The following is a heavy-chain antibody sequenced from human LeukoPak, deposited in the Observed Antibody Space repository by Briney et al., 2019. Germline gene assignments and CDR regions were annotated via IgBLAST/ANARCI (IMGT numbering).Heavy chain of an antibody. CDR3: ARDDPHYEILTGYYRGYYFDY. CDR1: GFPFRAYA. D-gene: IGHD3-9*01. Sequence: GSLRLSCAASGFPFRAYAMHWVRQAPGKGLEWVALISNDGSDKYYADSVKGRFTISRDNAKNSLYLQMNSLRAEDTAVYYCARDDPHYEILTGYYRGYYFDYWGQGTLVTVSS. J-gene: IGHJ4*02. CDR2: ISNDGSDK. V-gene: IGHV3-30*03.